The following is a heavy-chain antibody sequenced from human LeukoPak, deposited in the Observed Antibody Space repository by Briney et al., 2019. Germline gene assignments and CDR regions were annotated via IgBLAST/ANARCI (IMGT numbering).Heavy chain of an antibody. D-gene: IGHD3-3*01. Sequence: GGSLRLSCAASGFTVSSNYMSWVRQAPGKGLEWVSVIYSGGSTYYADSVKGRFTISRDNSKNTLYLQMNSLRAEDTAVYYCAREYYDFWSGYHYYGMDVWGQGTTVTVSS. CDR2: IYSGGST. CDR1: GFTVSSNY. V-gene: IGHV3-66*01. CDR3: AREYYDFWSGYHYYGMDV. J-gene: IGHJ6*02.